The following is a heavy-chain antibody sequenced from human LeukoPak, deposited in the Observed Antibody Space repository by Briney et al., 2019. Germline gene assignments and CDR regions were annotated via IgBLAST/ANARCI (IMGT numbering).Heavy chain of an antibody. Sequence: GGSLRLSCAASGFTFGSYSMNWVRQAPGKGLEWVSSISSSSSYIYYADSVKGRFTISRDNAKNSLYLQMNSLRAEDTAVYYCARDSRSLAALYYFDYWGQGTLVTVSS. CDR3: ARDSRSLAALYYFDY. J-gene: IGHJ4*02. V-gene: IGHV3-21*01. CDR2: ISSSSSYI. D-gene: IGHD3-16*02. CDR1: GFTFGSYS.